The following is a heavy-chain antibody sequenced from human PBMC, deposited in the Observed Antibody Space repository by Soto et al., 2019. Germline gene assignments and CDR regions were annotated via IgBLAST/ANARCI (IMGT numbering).Heavy chain of an antibody. D-gene: IGHD3-16*01. CDR3: ARGTFGGVLAPGGMDV. CDR2: MNPNSGNT. Sequence: ASVKVSCKASGYTFTSYDINWVRQATGQGLEWMGWMNPNSGNTGYAQKFQGRVTMTRNTSISTAYMELSSLRSEDTAVYYCARGTFGGVLAPGGMDVWGQGTTVTVSS. CDR1: GYTFTSYD. J-gene: IGHJ6*02. V-gene: IGHV1-8*01.